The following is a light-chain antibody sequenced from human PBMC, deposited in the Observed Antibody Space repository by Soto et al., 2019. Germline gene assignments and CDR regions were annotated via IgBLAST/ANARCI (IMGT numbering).Light chain of an antibody. Sequence: EIVLTQSPGTLSVSPGERATLSCRASQSVSSSSLAWYQQKPGQAPRLLIFGASNRATGIPDRFSGSGSGTDFTLTISRLEPADFAVFYCQQYGSSPITFGGGTKVKI. J-gene: IGKJ4*01. CDR3: QQYGSSPIT. V-gene: IGKV3-20*01. CDR2: GAS. CDR1: QSVSSSS.